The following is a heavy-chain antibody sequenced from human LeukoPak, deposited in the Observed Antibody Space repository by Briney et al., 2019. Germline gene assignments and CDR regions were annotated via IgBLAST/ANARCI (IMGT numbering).Heavy chain of an antibody. CDR3: ARVTGRMDIVATVNSGSYYVVFDY. Sequence: GSLRLSCAASGFTFSNSAMSWVRQAPGKGLEWIGSIYYSGSTYYNPSLKSRVTISVDTSKNQFSLKLSSVTAADTAVYYCARVTGRMDIVATVNSGSYYVVFDYWGQGTLVTVSS. J-gene: IGHJ4*02. D-gene: IGHD5-12*01. CDR1: GFTFSNSA. CDR2: IYYSGST. V-gene: IGHV4-39*01.